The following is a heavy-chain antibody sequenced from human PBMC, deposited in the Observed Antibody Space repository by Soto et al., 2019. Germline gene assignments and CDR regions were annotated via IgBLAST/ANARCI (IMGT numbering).Heavy chain of an antibody. CDR3: AKDLVLMVYATLYYMDV. CDR1: GFTFSSYG. V-gene: IGHV3-30*18. J-gene: IGHJ6*03. CDR2: ISYDGSNK. D-gene: IGHD2-8*01. Sequence: GGSLRLSCAASGFTFSSYGIHWVRQAPGKGLEWVAVISYDGSNKYYADSVKGRFTISRDNSKNTLYLQMNSLRAEDTAVYYCAKDLVLMVYATLYYMDVWGKGTTVTVSS.